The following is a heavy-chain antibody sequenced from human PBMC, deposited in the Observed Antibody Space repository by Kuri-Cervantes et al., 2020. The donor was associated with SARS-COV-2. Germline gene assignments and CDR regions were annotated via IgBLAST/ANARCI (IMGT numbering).Heavy chain of an antibody. Sequence: LSLTCAASIFSFNNTWMSWVRQAPGKGLEWVSVIYSGGSSTYYADSVKGRFTISRDNSKNTLYLQMNSLRAEDTAVYYCARKRNNYDFWSGPIYYFDYWGQGTLVTVSS. CDR1: IFSFNNTW. D-gene: IGHD3-3*01. CDR2: IYSGGSST. J-gene: IGHJ4*02. CDR3: ARKRNNYDFWSGPIYYFDY. V-gene: IGHV3-23*03.